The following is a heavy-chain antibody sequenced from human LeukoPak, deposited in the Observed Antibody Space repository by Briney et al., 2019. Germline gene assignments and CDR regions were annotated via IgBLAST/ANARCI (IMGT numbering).Heavy chain of an antibody. Sequence: GASVKVSCKASGYTFTYRYLHWVRQAPGQALEWMGWITPFNGNTNYARKFQDRVTITRDRSMSTAYMELSSLRSEDTAMYYCADSSGYCSFDYRGQGTLVTVSS. CDR2: ITPFNGNT. J-gene: IGHJ4*02. V-gene: IGHV1-45*02. D-gene: IGHD3-22*01. CDR1: GYTFTYRY. CDR3: ADSSGYCSFDY.